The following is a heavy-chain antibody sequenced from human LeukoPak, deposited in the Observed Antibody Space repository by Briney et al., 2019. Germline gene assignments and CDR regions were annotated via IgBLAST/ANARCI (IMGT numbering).Heavy chain of an antibody. J-gene: IGHJ6*03. V-gene: IGHV4-34*01. Sequence: SETLSLTCAVYGGSFSGYYWSWIRQPPGKGLEWIGEINHSGSTSYNPSLKSRVTISVDTSKNQFSLKLSSVTAADTAVYYCARALMKYYYYYMDVWGKGTTVTVSS. CDR3: ARALMKYYYYYMDV. CDR2: INHSGST. CDR1: GGSFSGYY.